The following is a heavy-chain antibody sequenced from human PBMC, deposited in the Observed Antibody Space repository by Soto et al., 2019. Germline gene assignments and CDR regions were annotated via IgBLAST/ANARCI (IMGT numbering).Heavy chain of an antibody. D-gene: IGHD3-10*01. Sequence: GASVKVSCKASGYTFTGYYMHWVRQAPGQGLEWMGWINPNSGGTNYAQKFQGWVTMTRDTSISTAYMEPSRLRSDDTAVYYCARDIYYGSGSYLHGMDVWGQGTTVTVSS. CDR3: ARDIYYGSGSYLHGMDV. CDR1: GYTFTGYY. J-gene: IGHJ6*02. CDR2: INPNSGGT. V-gene: IGHV1-2*04.